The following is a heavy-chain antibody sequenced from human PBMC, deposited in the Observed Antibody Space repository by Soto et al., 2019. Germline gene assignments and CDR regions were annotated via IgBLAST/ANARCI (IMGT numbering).Heavy chain of an antibody. CDR1: GGTFSSYA. Sequence: ASVKVSCKASGGTFSSYAISWVRQAPGQGLEWMGGIIPIFGTANYAQKFQGRVTITADESTSTAYMELSSLRSEGTAVYYCAKPFPSGSGITGTTGYYYYGMDVWGQGTTVTVSS. D-gene: IGHD1-7*01. J-gene: IGHJ6*02. CDR2: IIPIFGTA. V-gene: IGHV1-69*13. CDR3: AKPFPSGSGITGTTGYYYYGMDV.